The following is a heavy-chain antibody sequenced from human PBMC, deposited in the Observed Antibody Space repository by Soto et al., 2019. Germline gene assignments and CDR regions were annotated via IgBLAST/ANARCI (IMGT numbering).Heavy chain of an antibody. Sequence: ASVKVSCKASGYTFTSYDINWVRQATGQGLEWMGWMNPNSGNTGYAQEFQGRVTMTRNTSISTAYMELSSLRSEDTAVYYCARECSGGSCYSGAVAFDIWGQGTMVTVSS. D-gene: IGHD2-15*01. J-gene: IGHJ3*02. CDR2: MNPNSGNT. V-gene: IGHV1-8*01. CDR3: ARECSGGSCYSGAVAFDI. CDR1: GYTFTSYD.